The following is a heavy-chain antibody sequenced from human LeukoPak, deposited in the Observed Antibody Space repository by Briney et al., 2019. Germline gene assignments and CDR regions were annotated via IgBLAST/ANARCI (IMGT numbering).Heavy chain of an antibody. Sequence: PGGSLRLSCAASGFTFNSYRMNWVRQTPGRGLEWVAYITSSADIIHYADSVKGRFTISRDNAKNSLYLQMNSLGAEDTAAYYCARDQVDYWGQGTLVTVSS. CDR2: ITSSADII. V-gene: IGHV3-48*01. J-gene: IGHJ4*02. CDR3: ARDQVDY. CDR1: GFTFNSYR.